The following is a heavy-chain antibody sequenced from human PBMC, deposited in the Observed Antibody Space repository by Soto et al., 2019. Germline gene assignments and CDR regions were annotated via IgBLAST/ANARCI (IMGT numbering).Heavy chain of an antibody. Sequence: QVQLVQSGAEVKKPGASVKVSCKASGYTFTSYAMHWVRQAPGQRLEWMGWINAGNGNTKYSQKFQGTVTITRDTSASTAYMELSSLRSEDTAGYYCARGGSLYWYFDLWGRGNLVTVSS. CDR1: GYTFTSYA. V-gene: IGHV1-3*01. CDR3: ARGGSLYWYFDL. D-gene: IGHD1-26*01. J-gene: IGHJ2*01. CDR2: INAGNGNT.